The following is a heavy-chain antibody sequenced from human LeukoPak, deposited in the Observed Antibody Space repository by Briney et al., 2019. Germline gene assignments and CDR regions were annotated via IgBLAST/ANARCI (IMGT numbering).Heavy chain of an antibody. CDR2: INPNSGDT. Sequence: ASVNVSCKASGYTFIGYYMHWVRQAPRQGREWVGWINPNSGDTNYAQKFQGRVTMTRDTSISTAYMDLSRLRSDDTAVYYCARDYGDPFLTFDFWGQGTLVTVSS. J-gene: IGHJ4*02. D-gene: IGHD4-17*01. V-gene: IGHV1-2*02. CDR1: GYTFIGYY. CDR3: ARDYGDPFLTFDF.